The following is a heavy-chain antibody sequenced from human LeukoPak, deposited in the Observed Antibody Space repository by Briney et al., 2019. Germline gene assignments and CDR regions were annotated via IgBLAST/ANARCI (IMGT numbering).Heavy chain of an antibody. CDR2: ISYDGSNK. CDR3: AKDLRSGYYHDAFDI. CDR1: GFTFSSYG. D-gene: IGHD3-3*01. V-gene: IGHV3-30*18. J-gene: IGHJ3*02. Sequence: GGSLRLSCAASGFTFSSYGMHWVRQAPGKGLEWVAVISYDGSNKYYADSVKGRFTISRDNSKNTLYLQMNSLRAEDTAVYYCAKDLRSGYYHDAFDIWGQGTMVTVSS.